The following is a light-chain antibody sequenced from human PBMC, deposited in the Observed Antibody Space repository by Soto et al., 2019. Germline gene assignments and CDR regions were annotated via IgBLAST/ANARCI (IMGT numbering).Light chain of an antibody. J-gene: IGLJ3*02. CDR1: SSDVGSDNY. V-gene: IGLV2-8*01. CDR2: EVT. CDR3: QVWDSSTDHWV. Sequence: QSVLTQPPSASGSPGQSVTISCTGTSSDVGSDNYVSWYQQHPGKAPKLIIYEVTKRPSGVPDRFSGSKSGNTASLTVSGLQAEDEADYYCQVWDSSTDHWVFGGGTQLTVL.